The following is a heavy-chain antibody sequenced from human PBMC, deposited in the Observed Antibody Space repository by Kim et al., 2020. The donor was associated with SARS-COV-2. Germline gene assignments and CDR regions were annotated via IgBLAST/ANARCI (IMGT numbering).Heavy chain of an antibody. J-gene: IGHJ2*01. CDR2: INPSGGST. CDR1: GYTLTSYY. D-gene: IGHD3-22*01. CDR3: ARGIRDYYDSSGYLPSYWYFDL. V-gene: IGHV1-46*01. Sequence: ASVKVSCKASGYTLTSYYMHWVRQAPGQGLEWMGIINPSGGSTSYAQKFQGRVTMTRDTSTSTVYMELSSLRSEDTAVYYCARGIRDYYDSSGYLPSYWYFDLWGRGTLVTVSS.